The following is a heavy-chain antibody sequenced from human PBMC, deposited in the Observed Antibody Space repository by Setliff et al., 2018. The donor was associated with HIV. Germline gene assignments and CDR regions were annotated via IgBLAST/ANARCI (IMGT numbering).Heavy chain of an antibody. J-gene: IGHJ6*03. V-gene: IGHV3-30*04. CDR1: GFQFTPYV. Sequence: GESLKISCSASGFQFTPYVFHWVRQAPGKGLEWVAVISNDATQTYYADSVRGRFTISRDNAKNSLYLQMNSLRAEDTAVYYCARDQRDESIIYYYYYYMDVWGKGTTVTVSS. CDR2: ISNDATQT. CDR3: ARDQRDESIIYYYYYYMDV. D-gene: IGHD1-20*01.